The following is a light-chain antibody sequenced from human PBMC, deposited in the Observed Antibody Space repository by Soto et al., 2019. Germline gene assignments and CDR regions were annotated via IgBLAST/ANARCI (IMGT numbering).Light chain of an antibody. CDR2: GAS. J-gene: IGKJ3*01. CDR3: QQYGSSPLFT. V-gene: IGKV3-20*01. Sequence: EIVLTQSPGTLSSSPGERATLSCRASQSVSSSYLAWYQQKPGQAPRLLIYGASSRATGITDRFSGSGSGTAFTITISRLEPEDFAVYYCQQYGSSPLFTFGPGTKVDIK. CDR1: QSVSSSY.